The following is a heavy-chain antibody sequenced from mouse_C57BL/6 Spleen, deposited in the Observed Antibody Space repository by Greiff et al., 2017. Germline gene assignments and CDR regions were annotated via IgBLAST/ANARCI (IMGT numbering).Heavy chain of an antibody. CDR3: ARDAELGY. Sequence: EVKLVESGGGLVQSGRSLRLSCATSGFTFSDFYMEWVRQAPGKGLEWIAASRNKANDYTTEYSASVKGRFIVSRDTSQSILYLQMNALRAEDTAIYYCARDAELGYWGQGTSVTVSS. CDR2: SRNKANDYTT. V-gene: IGHV7-1*01. J-gene: IGHJ4*01. CDR1: GFTFSDFY.